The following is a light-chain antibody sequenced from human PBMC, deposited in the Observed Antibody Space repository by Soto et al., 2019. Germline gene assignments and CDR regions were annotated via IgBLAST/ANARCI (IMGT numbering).Light chain of an antibody. Sequence: DIQMTQSPSTPPASVGDRVTITCRASQSISNWLALYQQKPGTAPKVLIYHASNLQSGVPSRFSGSGSGTDFTLTISSLQPEDFATYYCQQSYSTLITFGQGTRRRL. V-gene: IGKV1-39*01. CDR1: QSISNW. CDR3: QQSYSTLIT. CDR2: HAS. J-gene: IGKJ5*01.